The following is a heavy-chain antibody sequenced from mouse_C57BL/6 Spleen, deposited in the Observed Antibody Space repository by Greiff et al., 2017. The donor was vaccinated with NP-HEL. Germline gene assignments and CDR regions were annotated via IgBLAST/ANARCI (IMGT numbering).Heavy chain of an antibody. Sequence: VKLQQPGAELVRPGSSVKLSCKASGYTFTSYWMHWVKQRPIQGLEWIGNIDPSDSETHYNQKFKDKATLTVDKSSSTAYMQLSSLTSEDSAVYYCARRREDGYFAMDYWGQGTSVTVSS. J-gene: IGHJ4*01. CDR1: GYTFTSYW. D-gene: IGHD2-3*01. CDR2: IDPSDSET. V-gene: IGHV1-52*01. CDR3: ARRREDGYFAMDY.